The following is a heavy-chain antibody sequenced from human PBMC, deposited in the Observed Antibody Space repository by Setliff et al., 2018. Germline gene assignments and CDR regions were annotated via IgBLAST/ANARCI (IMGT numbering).Heavy chain of an antibody. CDR3: AKDTVNDGFWDFDS. D-gene: IGHD4-17*01. J-gene: IGHJ4*02. Sequence: PGESLKISCAASGFTFKDYNMVWVRQVPGKGLEWVAGVIQGGSGVYADSVKGRFIISRDSSKNSCFLQMNNLRVEDTATYYCAKDTVNDGFWDFDSWGQGIVVTVSS. CDR2: VIQGGSG. V-gene: IGHV3-23*01. CDR1: GFTFKDYN.